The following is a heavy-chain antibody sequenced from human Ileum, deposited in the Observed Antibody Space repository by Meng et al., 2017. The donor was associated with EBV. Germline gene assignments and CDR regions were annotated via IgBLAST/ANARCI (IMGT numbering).Heavy chain of an antibody. CDR2: IHSSGST. CDR1: GGSISSGGYY. Sequence: QGALQESGPGLVKPSQTLSLTCTVSGGSISSGGYYWSWIRQHPGKGLEWIGYIHSSGSTYYNPSLRSRLTISVDTSKNQFSLKLSSVTAADTAVYYCARASYGSGSPLGESWFDPWGQGTLVTVSS. V-gene: IGHV4-31*03. D-gene: IGHD3-10*01. J-gene: IGHJ5*02. CDR3: ARASYGSGSPLGESWFDP.